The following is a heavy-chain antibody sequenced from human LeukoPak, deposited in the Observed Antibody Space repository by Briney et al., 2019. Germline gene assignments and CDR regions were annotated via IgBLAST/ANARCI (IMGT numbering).Heavy chain of an antibody. CDR2: TNPNSGGT. V-gene: IGHV1-2*02. CDR1: GYTFTGYS. Sequence: DSVTVSCKASGYTFTGYSIHWVRQAPGQGLEWMGWTNPNSGGTNYAQKFQGRVTMTRDTSISTAYMELSRLRSDDTAVYYCARGDGATSNPYFDYWGQGTLVTVSS. D-gene: IGHD5-12*01. CDR3: ARGDGATSNPYFDY. J-gene: IGHJ4*02.